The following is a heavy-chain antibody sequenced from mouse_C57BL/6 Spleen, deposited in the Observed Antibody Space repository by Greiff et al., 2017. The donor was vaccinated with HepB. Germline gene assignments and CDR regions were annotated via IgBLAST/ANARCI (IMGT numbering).Heavy chain of an antibody. Sequence: VQLQQPGAELVRPGTSVKLSCKASGYTFTSYWMHWVKQRPGQGLEWIGVIDPSDSYTNYNQKFKGKATLTVDTSSSTAYMQLSSLTSEDSAVYYCASSGGNYGGFAYWGQGTLVTVSA. J-gene: IGHJ3*01. CDR2: IDPSDSYT. D-gene: IGHD2-1*01. CDR1: GYTFTSYW. CDR3: ASSGGNYGGFAY. V-gene: IGHV1-59*01.